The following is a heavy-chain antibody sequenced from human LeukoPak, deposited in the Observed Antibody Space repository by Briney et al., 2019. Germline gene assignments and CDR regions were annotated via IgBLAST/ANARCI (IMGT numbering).Heavy chain of an antibody. D-gene: IGHD3-22*01. V-gene: IGHV4-59*01. CDR1: GGSISSYY. Sequence: PSETLSLTCTVSGGSISSYYWSWIRQPPGKGLEWIGYIYYSGSTNYNPSLKSRVTISVDTSKNQFSLKLSSVTAADTAVYYCARGARGYYDSRHFDYWGQGTLVTVSS. CDR3: ARGARGYYDSRHFDY. CDR2: IYYSGST. J-gene: IGHJ4*02.